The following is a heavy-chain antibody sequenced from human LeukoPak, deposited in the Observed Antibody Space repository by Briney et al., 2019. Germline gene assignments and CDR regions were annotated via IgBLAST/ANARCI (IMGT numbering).Heavy chain of an antibody. Sequence: GGSLRLSCAASGFTFSDHYMDWVRQAPGKGGEWVGRTIKKAKSYITEYGAAVKGRFTISRDDSKNSLYLQMNSLKTEDTAVYYCASRDPLAVEGHPFDIWGQGTLVTVSS. CDR2: TIKKAKSYIT. D-gene: IGHD6-19*01. CDR3: ASRDPLAVEGHPFDI. J-gene: IGHJ4*02. CDR1: GFTFSDHY. V-gene: IGHV3-72*01.